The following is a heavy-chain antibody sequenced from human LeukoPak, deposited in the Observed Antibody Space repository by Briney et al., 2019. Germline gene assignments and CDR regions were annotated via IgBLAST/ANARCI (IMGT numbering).Heavy chain of an antibody. J-gene: IGHJ6*03. CDR2: IVVGSGNT. CDR3: AAVMGLWFGELREGYYMDV. CDR1: GFTFTSSA. V-gene: IGHV1-58*01. D-gene: IGHD3-10*01. Sequence: GTSVTVSCKASGFTFTSSAVQWVRQARGQRLEWIGWIVVGSGNTNYAQKFQERVTITRDMSTSTAYMELSSLRSEDTAVYYCAAVMGLWFGELREGYYMDVWGKGTTVTVSS.